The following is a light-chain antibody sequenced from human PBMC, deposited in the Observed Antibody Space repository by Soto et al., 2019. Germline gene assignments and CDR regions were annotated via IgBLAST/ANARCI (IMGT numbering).Light chain of an antibody. Sequence: DIQMTQSPSSLSASVGDRVTITCRASQGIRNYLAWYQQKPGKVPKLLIYDASTLQSGVPSRFSGSGSGTDFTLTISSLQPEDVATYYCQKYNRAPRTFGQGTKVEIK. CDR1: QGIRNY. V-gene: IGKV1-27*01. CDR2: DAS. J-gene: IGKJ1*01. CDR3: QKYNRAPRT.